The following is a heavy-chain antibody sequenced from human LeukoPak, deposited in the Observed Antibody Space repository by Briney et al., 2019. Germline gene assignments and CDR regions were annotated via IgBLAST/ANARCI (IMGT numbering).Heavy chain of an antibody. J-gene: IGHJ5*02. V-gene: IGHV3-20*04. D-gene: IGHD4-17*01. Sequence: PGGSLRLSCAASGFTLDDYGMTWVRQAPGKGLEWVSGIYWNGGSTSYADSVKGRFTISRDNAKNSLYLQMNSLRAEDTALYYCARDALRGDYLTNWFDPWGQGTLVTVSS. CDR1: GFTLDDYG. CDR3: ARDALRGDYLTNWFDP. CDR2: IYWNGGST.